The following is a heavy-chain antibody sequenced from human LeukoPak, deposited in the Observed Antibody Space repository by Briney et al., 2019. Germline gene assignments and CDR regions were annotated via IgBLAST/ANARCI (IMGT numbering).Heavy chain of an antibody. J-gene: IGHJ5*02. CDR2: ISTNSGH. V-gene: IGHV1-18*01. CDR3: AREFFQSGGSWYACFDP. CDR1: GYTFSNFG. D-gene: IGHD2-15*01. Sequence: GASVKVSCKSSGYTFSNFGISWVRQAPGQGLEWMGWISTNSGHKAQKFQDRLTMTTDTSTTTSYMELRSLGSDDTAVYYCAREFFQSGGSWYACFDPWGQGTLVTVSS.